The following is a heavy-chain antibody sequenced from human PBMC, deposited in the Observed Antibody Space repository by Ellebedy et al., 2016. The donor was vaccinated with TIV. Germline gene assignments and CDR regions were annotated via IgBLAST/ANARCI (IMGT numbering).Heavy chain of an antibody. V-gene: IGHV3-30*18. CDR3: AKELHVDSAY. D-gene: IGHD5-18*01. CDR2: ISYDGNNK. Sequence: PGGSLRLSCAASGFTFSSFGMHWVRQAPGKWLEWVAAISYDGNNKYYGDSVKGRFTISRDNSKNTLSLQMNSLRGDDTAVYYCAKELHVDSAYWGQGTLVTVSS. CDR1: GFTFSSFG. J-gene: IGHJ4*02.